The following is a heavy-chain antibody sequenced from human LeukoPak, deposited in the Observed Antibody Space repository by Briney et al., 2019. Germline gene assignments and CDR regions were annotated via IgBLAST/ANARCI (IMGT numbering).Heavy chain of an antibody. D-gene: IGHD1-26*01. J-gene: IGHJ4*02. V-gene: IGHV4-30-4*08. Sequence: PSQTLSLTCTVSGGSISSGDYYWSWIRHPPAPPLEWIRYIYYSGSTYYNPSPKSRVTISVDTSKNQSSLKLSSVTAADTAVYYCARTGEAEFDYWGQGTLVTVSS. CDR1: GGSISSGDYY. CDR2: IYYSGST. CDR3: ARTGEAEFDY.